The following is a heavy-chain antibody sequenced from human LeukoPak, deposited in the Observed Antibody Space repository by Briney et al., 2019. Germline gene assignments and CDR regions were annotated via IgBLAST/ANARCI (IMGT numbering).Heavy chain of an antibody. V-gene: IGHV4-59*01. CDR2: IYYSGST. CDR1: GGSISSYY. D-gene: IGHD3-16*01. Sequence: SETLSLTCTISGGSISSYYWSWIRQPPGKGLEWIGYIYYSGSTNYNPSLKSRVTISVDTSKNQFSLKLSSVTAADTAVYYCASTLGYYFDYWGQGTLVTVSS. CDR3: ASTLGYYFDY. J-gene: IGHJ4*02.